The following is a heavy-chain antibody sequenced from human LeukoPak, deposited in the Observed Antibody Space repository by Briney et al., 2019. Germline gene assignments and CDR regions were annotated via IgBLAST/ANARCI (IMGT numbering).Heavy chain of an antibody. J-gene: IGHJ4*02. D-gene: IGHD3-10*01. CDR2: TYYDSQWYN. Sequence: SQTLSLTCVISGDSVSSNSAAWNWIRQSPSRGLEWLGRTYYDSQWYNDYAVSVKSRITINPDTSKNQFSLQLNSVTPEDTAVYYCARNYYGSGSYYVFDSWAREPWSPSPQ. CDR1: GDSVSSNSAA. V-gene: IGHV6-1*01. CDR3: ARNYYGSGSYYVFDS.